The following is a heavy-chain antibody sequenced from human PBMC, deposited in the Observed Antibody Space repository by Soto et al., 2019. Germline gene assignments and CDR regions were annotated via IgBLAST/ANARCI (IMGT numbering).Heavy chain of an antibody. CDR1: GYTFTSYG. V-gene: IGHV1-69*13. Sequence: SVKVSCKASGYTFTSYGINWVRQAPGQGLEWMGGIIPIFGTANYAQKFQGRVTITADESTSTAYMELSSLRSEDTAVYYCARDQIRNGDYKNGMDVWGQGTTVTVSS. CDR3: ARDQIRNGDYKNGMDV. D-gene: IGHD4-17*01. CDR2: IIPIFGTA. J-gene: IGHJ6*02.